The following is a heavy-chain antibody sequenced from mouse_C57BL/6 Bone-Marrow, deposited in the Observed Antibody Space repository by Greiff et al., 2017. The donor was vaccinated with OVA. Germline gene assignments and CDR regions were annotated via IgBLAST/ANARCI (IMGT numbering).Heavy chain of an antibody. CDR1: GYTFTSYD. J-gene: IGHJ2*01. D-gene: IGHD2-3*01. V-gene: IGHV1-85*01. CDR2: IYPRDGST. CDR3: EMHDGYDLDY. Sequence: QVQLQQSGPELVKPGASVKLSCKASGYTFTSYDINWVKQRPGQGLEWIGWIYPRDGSTKYNEKFKGKSTLTVDTSSRTAYMELHSLTSEDSAVYFCEMHDGYDLDYWGQGTTLTVSS.